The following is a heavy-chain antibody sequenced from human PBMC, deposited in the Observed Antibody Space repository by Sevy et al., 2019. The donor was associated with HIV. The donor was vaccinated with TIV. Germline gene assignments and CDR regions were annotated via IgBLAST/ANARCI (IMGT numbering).Heavy chain of an antibody. CDR3: VKELGYCSSTSCLKYYYYYMDV. V-gene: IGHV3-64D*06. Sequence: GGSLRLSCSASGFTFSSYAMHWVRQAPGKGLEYVSAISSNGGSTYYADSVKGRFTISRDNSKNTLYLQMSSLRAEDTAEYYCVKELGYCSSTSCLKYYYYYMDVWGKGTTVTVSS. J-gene: IGHJ6*03. CDR1: GFTFSSYA. CDR2: ISSNGGST. D-gene: IGHD2-2*01.